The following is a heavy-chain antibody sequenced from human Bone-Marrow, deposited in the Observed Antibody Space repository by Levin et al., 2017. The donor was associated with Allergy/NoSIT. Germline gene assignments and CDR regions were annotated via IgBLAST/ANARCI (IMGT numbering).Heavy chain of an antibody. CDR1: GSTFRTDW. J-gene: IGHJ6*03. Sequence: GESLKISCAVSGSTFRTDWMNWVRQPPGKGLEWVGRIKSSPDGGTPDYAAPVKGRFTISRDDSRNTLYLQMNSLKAEDTAVYFCTRDLLYHYMGVWGKGTMVTVSS. CDR3: TRDLLYHYMGV. V-gene: IGHV3-15*01. CDR2: IKSSPDGGTP.